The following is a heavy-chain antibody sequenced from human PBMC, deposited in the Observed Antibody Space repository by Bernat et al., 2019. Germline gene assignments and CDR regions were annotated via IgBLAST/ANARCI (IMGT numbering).Heavy chain of an antibody. J-gene: IGHJ6*04. V-gene: IGHV4-39*02. CDR2: IYYSGST. Sequence: QLQLQESGPGLVKPSETLSLTCTVSGGSISSSSYYWGWIRQPPGKGLEWIGSIYYSGSTYYNPSLKSRVTISVDTSKNQFSLKLSSVTAADTAVYYCAREILHLGELSLSPMDVWGKGTTVTVSS. D-gene: IGHD3-16*02. CDR3: AREILHLGELSLSPMDV. CDR1: GGSISSSSYY.